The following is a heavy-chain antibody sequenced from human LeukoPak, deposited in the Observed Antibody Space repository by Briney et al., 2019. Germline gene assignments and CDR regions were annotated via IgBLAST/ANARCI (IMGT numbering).Heavy chain of an antibody. CDR1: GGSFSGYY. V-gene: IGHV4-34*01. CDR2: INHSGST. Sequence: PSETLSLTCAVYGGSFSGYYWSWIRQPPEKGLEWIGEINHSGSTNYNPSLKSRVTISVDTSKNQFSLKLSSVTAADTAVYYCARQGYYGSGSSAQDWFDPWGQGTLVTVSS. CDR3: ARQGYYGSGSSAQDWFDP. D-gene: IGHD3-10*01. J-gene: IGHJ5*02.